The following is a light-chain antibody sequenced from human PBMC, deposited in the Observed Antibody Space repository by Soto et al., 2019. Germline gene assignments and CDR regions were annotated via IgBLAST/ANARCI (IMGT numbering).Light chain of an antibody. Sequence: QSVLTQPASVSGSPGQSITISCTGTSSDVGGYNYVSWYQQHPGKAPKLMIYEVSNRPSGVSNRFSGSKSGNTASLTISGIQAEDEADYYCSSYTSSSSLVFGGGTQLTV. CDR3: SSYTSSSSLV. J-gene: IGLJ2*01. V-gene: IGLV2-14*01. CDR1: SSDVGGYNY. CDR2: EVS.